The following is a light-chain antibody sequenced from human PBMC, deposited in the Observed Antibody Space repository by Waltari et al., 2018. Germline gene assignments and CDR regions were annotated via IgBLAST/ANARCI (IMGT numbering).Light chain of an antibody. CDR2: VYI. CDR3: QSYDSNLSGVV. CDR1: SSNIGAGYD. Sequence: QSVLTQPPSVSGAPGQRVTISCTGSSSNIGAGYDVHWYQQLPGTAPNLLIYVYINRPSGVLDRFSGSRSGSLASLAITGLQAEDEAEYYCQSYDSNLSGVVFGGGTKLTVL. V-gene: IGLV1-40*01. J-gene: IGLJ2*01.